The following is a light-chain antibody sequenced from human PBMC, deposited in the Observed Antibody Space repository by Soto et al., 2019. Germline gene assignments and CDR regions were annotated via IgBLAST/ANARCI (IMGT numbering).Light chain of an antibody. J-gene: IGLJ2*01. CDR1: SSDVGGYDF. CDR3: TSYTTSRTLDVV. Sequence: QSALTQPASVSGSPGQSITLSCTGTSSDVGGYDFVSWYQQHPGKAPKLMIYDVNSRPSGVSTRFSGSKSGNTASLTISGLQAEDEAHYYCTSYTTSRTLDVVFGGGTKLTVL. CDR2: DVN. V-gene: IGLV2-14*03.